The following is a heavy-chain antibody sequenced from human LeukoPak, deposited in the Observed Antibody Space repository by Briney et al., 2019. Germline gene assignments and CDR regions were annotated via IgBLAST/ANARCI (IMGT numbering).Heavy chain of an antibody. CDR3: SRGLDSRKLGY. J-gene: IGHJ4*02. Sequence: SETLSLTCTVSGASFNSDDQYWNWIRQSPGKGLEWIGSIHPSGMLYNNPSLESRVTMSRDTAKNQFSLNLNSVTAADTDVYFCSRGLDSRKLGYWGQGILVTVSS. CDR2: IHPSGML. D-gene: IGHD3-22*01. V-gene: IGHV4-31*03. CDR1: GASFNSDDQY.